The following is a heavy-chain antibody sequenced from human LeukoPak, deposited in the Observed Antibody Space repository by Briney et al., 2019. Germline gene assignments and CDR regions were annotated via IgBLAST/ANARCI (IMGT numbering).Heavy chain of an antibody. Sequence: GGSLRLSCEASGFTFSSYAMHWVRQAPGKGLEWVAVISYDGSNKYYADSVKGRFTISRDNSKNTLYLQMNSLRAEDTAVYYCARVSRKNYVWGSYRYWSPTGLDYWGQGTLVTVSS. V-gene: IGHV3-30-3*01. CDR1: GFTFSSYA. D-gene: IGHD3-16*02. J-gene: IGHJ4*02. CDR2: ISYDGSNK. CDR3: ARVSRKNYVWGSYRYWSPTGLDY.